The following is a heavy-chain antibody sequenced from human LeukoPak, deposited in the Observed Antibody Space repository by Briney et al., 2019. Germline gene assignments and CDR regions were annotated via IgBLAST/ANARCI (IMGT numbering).Heavy chain of an antibody. J-gene: IGHJ5*02. CDR1: GGSISSGSYY. Sequence: SQTLSLTCTVSGGSISSGSYYWSWIRQPAGKGLEWIGCIYTSGSTNYNPSLKSRVTISVDTSKNQFSLKLSSVTAADTAVYYCASSYDFWSGSWFDPWGQGTLVTVSS. CDR2: IYTSGST. D-gene: IGHD3-3*01. V-gene: IGHV4-61*02. CDR3: ASSYDFWSGSWFDP.